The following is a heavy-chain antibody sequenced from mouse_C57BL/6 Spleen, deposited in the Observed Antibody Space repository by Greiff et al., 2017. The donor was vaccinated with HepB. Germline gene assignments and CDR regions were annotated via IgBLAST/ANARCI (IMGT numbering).Heavy chain of an antibody. V-gene: IGHV1-80*01. Sequence: QVQLQQSGAELVKPGASVKISCKASGYAFSSYWMNWVKQRPGKGLEWIGQIYPGDGDTNYNGKLKGKDNMTADKSSRTAYMQLSSLTSEDSAVYFCARYYGSNPWFAYWGQGTLVTVSA. CDR3: ARYYGSNPWFAY. D-gene: IGHD1-1*01. J-gene: IGHJ3*01. CDR2: IYPGDGDT. CDR1: GYAFSSYW.